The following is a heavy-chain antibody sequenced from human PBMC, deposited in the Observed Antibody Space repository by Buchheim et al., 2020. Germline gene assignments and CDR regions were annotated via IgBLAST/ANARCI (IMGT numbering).Heavy chain of an antibody. D-gene: IGHD2-15*01. CDR1: GFTFSSYW. Sequence: EVQLVESGGGLVQPGGSLRLSCAASGFTFSSYWMSWVRQAPGKGLEWVANIKQDGSEKYYVDSVKGRFTISRDNATNSRYLQMNSLRAEDTAVYYCARESDLYCSGGSCIRLDYWGQGTL. CDR2: IKQDGSEK. CDR3: ARESDLYCSGGSCIRLDY. J-gene: IGHJ4*02. V-gene: IGHV3-7*01.